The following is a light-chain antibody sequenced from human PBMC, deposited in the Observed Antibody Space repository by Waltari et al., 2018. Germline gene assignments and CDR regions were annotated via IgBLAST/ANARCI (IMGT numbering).Light chain of an antibody. CDR1: QSVSSSY. Sequence: EIVLTQSPGTLSLSPGERATLSCRASQSVSSSYLAWYQQKPGQAPSLLIYGASSRATGGPDSFSGSGSGTDFTLTISRLEPEDFAVYYCQQYGISPGTFGQGTKLEIK. CDR2: GAS. CDR3: QQYGISPGT. V-gene: IGKV3-20*01. J-gene: IGKJ2*01.